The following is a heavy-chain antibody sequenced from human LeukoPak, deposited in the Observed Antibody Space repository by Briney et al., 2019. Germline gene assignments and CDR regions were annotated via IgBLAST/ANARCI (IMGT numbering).Heavy chain of an antibody. CDR1: GFTFSNSG. J-gene: IGHJ4*02. V-gene: IGHV3-7*01. CDR3: AKDSYSKGDF. D-gene: IGHD6-13*01. Sequence: GRSLRLSCAASGFTFSNSGMHWVRQAPGKGLEWVANIKNDGAVKNYVDSVKGRFTISRDNAKNSLYLQMNSLRAEDTAVYYCAKDSYSKGDFWGQGVLVTVSS. CDR2: IKNDGAVK.